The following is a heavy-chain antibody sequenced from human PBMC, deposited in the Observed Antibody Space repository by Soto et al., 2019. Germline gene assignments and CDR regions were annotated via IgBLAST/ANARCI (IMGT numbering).Heavy chain of an antibody. V-gene: IGHV1-69*13. CDR1: GVTFSSYA. D-gene: IGHD3-22*01. J-gene: IGHJ3*02. Sequence: SVKVSCKASGVTFSSYAISWVRQAPGQGLEWMGGIIPIFGTANYAQKFQGRVTITADESTSTAYMELSSLRSEDTAVYYCARESRPYYDSSGYQDAFDIWGQGTMVTVSS. CDR2: IIPIFGTA. CDR3: ARESRPYYDSSGYQDAFDI.